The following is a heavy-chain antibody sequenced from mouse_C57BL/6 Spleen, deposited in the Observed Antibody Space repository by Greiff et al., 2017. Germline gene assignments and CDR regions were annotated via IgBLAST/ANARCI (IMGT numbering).Heavy chain of an antibody. CDR1: GYAFSSSW. CDR2: IYPGDGDT. J-gene: IGHJ4*01. CDR3: ARSGGFTTVRGYAMDY. V-gene: IGHV1-82*01. Sequence: QVHVKQSGPELVKPGASVKISCKASGYAFSSSWMNWVKQRPGKGLEWIGRIYPGDGDTNYNGKFKGKATLTADKSSSTAYMQLSSLTSEDSAVYFCARSGGFTTVRGYAMDYWGQGTSGTVSS. D-gene: IGHD1-1*01.